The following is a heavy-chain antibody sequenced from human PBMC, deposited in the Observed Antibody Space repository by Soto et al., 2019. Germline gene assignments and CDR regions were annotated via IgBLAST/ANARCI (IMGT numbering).Heavy chain of an antibody. CDR2: IYYSGST. V-gene: IGHV4-39*01. Sequence: PSETLSLTCTVSGGSISSSSYYWGWIRQPPGKGLEWIGSIYYSGSTYYNPSLKSRVTISVDTSKNQFSLKLSSVTAADTAVYYCVRMVVITVYYYYGMDVWGQGTTVS. CDR1: GGSISSSSYY. CDR3: VRMVVITVYYYYGMDV. D-gene: IGHD3-22*01. J-gene: IGHJ6*02.